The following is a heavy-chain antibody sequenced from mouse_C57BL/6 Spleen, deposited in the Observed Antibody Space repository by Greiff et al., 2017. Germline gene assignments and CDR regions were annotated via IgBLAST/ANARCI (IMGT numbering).Heavy chain of an antibody. CDR3: AREDYYGSSLWYFDV. CDR1: GYTFTSYG. V-gene: IGHV1-81*01. D-gene: IGHD1-1*01. CDR2: IYPRSGNT. Sequence: QVQLQQSGAELARPGASVKLSCKASGYTFTSYGISWVKQRTGQGLEWIGEIYPRSGNTYYNEKFKGKATLTADKSSSTAYMELRSLTSEDSAVYFCAREDYYGSSLWYFDVWGTGTTVTVSS. J-gene: IGHJ1*03.